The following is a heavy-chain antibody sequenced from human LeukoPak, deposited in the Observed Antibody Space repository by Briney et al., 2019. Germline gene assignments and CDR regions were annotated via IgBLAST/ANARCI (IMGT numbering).Heavy chain of an antibody. J-gene: IGHJ3*02. D-gene: IGHD1-1*01. CDR3: DRVTRLDAFDI. Sequence: SETLSLTCAVSGGSISSGGYSWSWIRQPPGKGLEWIGYIYHSGSTYYNPSLKSRVTISVDRSKNQFSLKLSSVTAADTAVYYCDRVTRLDAFDIWGQGTMVTVSS. CDR2: IYHSGST. V-gene: IGHV4-30-2*01. CDR1: GGSISSGGYS.